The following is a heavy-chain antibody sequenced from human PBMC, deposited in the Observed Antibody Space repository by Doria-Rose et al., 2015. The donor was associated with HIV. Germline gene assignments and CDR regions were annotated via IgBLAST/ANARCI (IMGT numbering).Heavy chain of an antibody. CDR3: AKVQWDIVVAVAATPYSGLLEY. J-gene: IGHJ4*02. CDR2: ISASGGNT. V-gene: IGHV3-23*01. CDR1: GFTFSSYA. Sequence: EVQLLESGGGLVQPGGSLRLSCAASGFTFSSYAMSWVRQAPGKGLEWVSAISASGGNTHYADSVKGRFTISRDNSKNTLYLQMNSLRAEDTAVYYCAKVQWDIVVAVAATPYSGLLEYWGQGTLVTVSS. D-gene: IGHD2-15*01.